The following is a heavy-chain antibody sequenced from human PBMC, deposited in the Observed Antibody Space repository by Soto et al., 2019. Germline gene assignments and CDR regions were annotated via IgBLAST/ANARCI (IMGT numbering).Heavy chain of an antibody. CDR2: ISGSGGST. CDR1: GFTFSSYA. D-gene: IGHD3-22*01. V-gene: IGHV3-23*01. Sequence: SLRLSCAASGFTFSSYAMSWVRQAPGKGLEWVSAISGSGGSTYYADSVKGRFTISRDNSKNTLYLQMNSLRAEDTAVYYCAKDKSSYYYDSSGSDAFDIWGQGTMVTVPS. CDR3: AKDKSSYYYDSSGSDAFDI. J-gene: IGHJ3*02.